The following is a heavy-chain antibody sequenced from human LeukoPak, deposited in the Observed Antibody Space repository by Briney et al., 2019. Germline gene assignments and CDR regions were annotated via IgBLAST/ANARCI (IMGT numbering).Heavy chain of an antibody. J-gene: IGHJ4*02. Sequence: PGRSVRLSCAASGFTFSDYGMHWVRHAPGEGLEWVADISYDGSNKYSADSVKGRFTISRDHSKNTLYLQMNSLRAEDTAVYYCAKDEDYGDYVLSYWGQGTLVTVSS. V-gene: IGHV3-30*18. CDR3: AKDEDYGDYVLSY. CDR1: GFTFSDYG. CDR2: ISYDGSNK. D-gene: IGHD4-17*01.